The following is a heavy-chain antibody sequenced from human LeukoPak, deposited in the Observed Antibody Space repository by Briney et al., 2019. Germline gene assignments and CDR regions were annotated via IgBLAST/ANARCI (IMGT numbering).Heavy chain of an antibody. D-gene: IGHD1-1*01. Sequence: PGGSLRLSCAASGFTLSTYEMTWVRQAPGKGLEWVSFISSSASHTFYADSVKGRFTIFRDTAKSSLYLQMNNLRGEDTAVYYCARDVSSSTRAFDIWGQGTMVAVS. CDR1: GFTLSTYE. J-gene: IGHJ3*02. CDR2: ISSSASHT. CDR3: ARDVSSSTRAFDI. V-gene: IGHV3-48*03.